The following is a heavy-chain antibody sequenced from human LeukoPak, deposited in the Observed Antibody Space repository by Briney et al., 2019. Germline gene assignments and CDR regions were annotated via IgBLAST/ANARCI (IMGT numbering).Heavy chain of an antibody. CDR3: ARGSAFDI. CDR1: GDSVSSDNAA. V-gene: IGHV6-1*01. J-gene: IGHJ3*02. CDR2: AYYRSKWYI. Sequence: SQTLSLTCAISGDSVSSDNAAWNWVWQSPSRGLEWLGRAYYRSKWYIDYAVSLKSRMIINPDTSKNQFSLQLNSVTPEDTAVYYCARGSAFDIWGQGTMVTVAS.